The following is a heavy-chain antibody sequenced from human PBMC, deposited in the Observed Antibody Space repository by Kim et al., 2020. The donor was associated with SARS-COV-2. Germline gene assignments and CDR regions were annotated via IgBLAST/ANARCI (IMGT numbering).Heavy chain of an antibody. J-gene: IGHJ3*02. CDR3: ARPPDSSGYYSNAFDI. CDR2: IYPGDSDT. CDR1: GYSFTSYW. Sequence: GESLKISCKGSGYSFTSYWIGWVRQMPGKGLEWMGIIYPGDSDTRYSPSFQGQVTISADKSISTAYLQWSSLKASDTAMYYCARPPDSSGYYSNAFDIWGQGTMVTVSS. V-gene: IGHV5-51*01. D-gene: IGHD3-22*01.